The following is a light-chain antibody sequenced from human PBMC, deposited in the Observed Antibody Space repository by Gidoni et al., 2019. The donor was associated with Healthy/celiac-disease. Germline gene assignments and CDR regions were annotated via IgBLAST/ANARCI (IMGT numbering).Light chain of an antibody. CDR3: QQQNNWPRYT. CDR1: QSVSSN. J-gene: IGKJ2*01. V-gene: IGKV3-15*01. Sequence: IVMTQSPATLSVSPGERATLSCRASQSVSSNLAWYQQQPRQAPRRLIYGASTRATGSTARCSGSGSWAEVTLTISSRQSEDVAVYYCQQQNNWPRYTFGQGTKLEIK. CDR2: GAS.